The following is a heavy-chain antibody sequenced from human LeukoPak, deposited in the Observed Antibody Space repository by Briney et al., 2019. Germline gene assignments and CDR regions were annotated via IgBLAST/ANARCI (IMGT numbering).Heavy chain of an antibody. D-gene: IGHD6-13*01. CDR3: ARGSIAAAGYYFDY. Sequence: ASVTVSCTASGYTFTSYGISWVRQAPGQGLEWMGWISAYNGNTNYAQKLQGRVTMTTDTSTSTASMELRSLRSDDTAVYYCARGSIAAAGYYFDYWGQGTLVTVSS. CDR2: ISAYNGNT. J-gene: IGHJ4*02. V-gene: IGHV1-18*01. CDR1: GYTFTSYG.